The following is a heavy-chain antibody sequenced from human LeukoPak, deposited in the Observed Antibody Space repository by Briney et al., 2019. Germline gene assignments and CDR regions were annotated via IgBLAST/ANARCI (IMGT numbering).Heavy chain of an antibody. V-gene: IGHV4-4*07. J-gene: IGHJ6*03. CDR2: IDASGST. D-gene: IGHD3-22*01. Sequence: SETLSLTCTVSGGSISSYYWSWIRQPAGKGLEWIGRIDASGSTNYNPSLKSRVTMSVDTSKNQFSLKLSSVTAADTAVYFCARDPYYYASSGSSGDYYYYYMDVWGKGTTVTVSS. CDR3: ARDPYYYASSGSSGDYYYYYMDV. CDR1: GGSISSYY.